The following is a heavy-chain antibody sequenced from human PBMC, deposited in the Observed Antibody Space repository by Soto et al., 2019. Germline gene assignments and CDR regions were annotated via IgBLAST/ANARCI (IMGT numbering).Heavy chain of an antibody. D-gene: IGHD3-3*01. CDR1: GYNFATYW. J-gene: IGHJ4*02. CDR3: ARLAWCHYSYAPHYFYY. Sequence: PGESLKISCKGSGYNFATYWIGWVRQTPGEGLEWMGIIYPGDSDARYSPSFQGQVTFSSDRSISTVYLQWSSLKASDTAVYYCARLAWCHYSYAPHYFYYWCQXPVVPVS. CDR2: IYPGDSDA. V-gene: IGHV5-51*01.